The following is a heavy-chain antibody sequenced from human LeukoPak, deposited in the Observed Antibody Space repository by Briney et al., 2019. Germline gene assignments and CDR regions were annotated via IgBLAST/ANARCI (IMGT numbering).Heavy chain of an antibody. Sequence: PRASVTVSCKASGYTFTGYYMHWVRQAPGQGLEWMGWINPNSGGTNYAQKFQGRVTMTRDTSISTAYMELSRLRSDDTAVYYCAIRATIRGPFDYWGQGTLVTVSS. D-gene: IGHD5-12*01. V-gene: IGHV1-2*02. CDR1: GYTFTGYY. CDR3: AIRATIRGPFDY. CDR2: INPNSGGT. J-gene: IGHJ4*02.